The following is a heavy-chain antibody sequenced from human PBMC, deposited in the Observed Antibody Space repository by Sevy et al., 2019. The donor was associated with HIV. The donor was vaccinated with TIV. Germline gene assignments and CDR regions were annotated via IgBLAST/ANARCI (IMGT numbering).Heavy chain of an antibody. V-gene: IGHV4-39*01. D-gene: IGHD3-3*01. CDR3: ARHSLFTIFGVVIDPKMYYFDY. J-gene: IGHJ4*02. CDR2: INYSGST. CDR1: GGSITNNNYY. Sequence: SETLSLTCTVSGGSITNNNYYWGWIRQSPGKGLEWIGTINYSGSTDYNPSLKSRVTVSVDTSKNQISLRLSSVTAADTAVYYCARHSLFTIFGVVIDPKMYYFDYWGQGTLVTVS.